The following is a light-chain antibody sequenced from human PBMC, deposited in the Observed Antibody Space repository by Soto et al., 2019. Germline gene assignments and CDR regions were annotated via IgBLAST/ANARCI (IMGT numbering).Light chain of an antibody. CDR1: SSDVGSYKF. CDR3: CSYAGSSTLV. J-gene: IGLJ2*01. Sequence: QTALTQPASVCGSPGQSITISCTGTSSDVGSYKFVSWYQQHPVKAPKLMIYEGSKRPSGVSNRFSGSKSGNTASLTISGLQAEDEADYYCCSYAGSSTLVFGGGTKLTVL. V-gene: IGLV2-23*01. CDR2: EGS.